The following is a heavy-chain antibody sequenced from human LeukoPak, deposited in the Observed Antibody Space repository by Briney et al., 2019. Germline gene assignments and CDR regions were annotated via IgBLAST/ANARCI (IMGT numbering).Heavy chain of an antibody. V-gene: IGHV3-66*01. D-gene: IGHD3-10*01. CDR2: IHRGGNT. J-gene: IGHJ4*02. CDR1: GFTVSSNY. Sequence: GGSLRLSCAASGFTVSSNYMSWVRQAPGKGLEWLSVIHRGGNTYYADSVKGRFTIARDSSKNTVFLQMDSLRAEDTAVYYCARDPGYGLGVDYGDYWGQGTLVTVSS. CDR3: ARDPGYGLGVDYGDY.